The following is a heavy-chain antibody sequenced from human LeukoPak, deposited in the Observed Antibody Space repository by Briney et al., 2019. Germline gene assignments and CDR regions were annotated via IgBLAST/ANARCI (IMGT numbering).Heavy chain of an antibody. V-gene: IGHV3-74*03. D-gene: IGHD1-1*01. Sequence: GGSLRLSCTASSFTINNFWMQWVRQGPGKGLEWVSRINSDATTTTYGDSVKGRFTVSRDNAKNMVYLEMNSLRGDDTAVYYCARSGIGRAFDIWGQGATVTVSS. CDR3: ARSGIGRAFDI. J-gene: IGHJ3*02. CDR1: SFTINNFW. CDR2: INSDATTT.